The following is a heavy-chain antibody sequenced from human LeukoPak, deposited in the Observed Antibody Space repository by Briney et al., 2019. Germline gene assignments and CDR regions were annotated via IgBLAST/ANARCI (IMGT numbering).Heavy chain of an antibody. CDR3: ASGGLAYCTNGVCYDAFDI. D-gene: IGHD2-8*01. CDR1: GFTVSSNY. Sequence: GGSLRLPCAGSGFTVSSNYMSWVRQAPGKGLEWISVIYSGGSTNYADSVKDRFTISRDNSKNTLDLQMNSLRAENTAVYYCASGGLAYCTNGVCYDAFDIWGQGTMVTVSS. V-gene: IGHV3-53*01. CDR2: IYSGGST. J-gene: IGHJ3*02.